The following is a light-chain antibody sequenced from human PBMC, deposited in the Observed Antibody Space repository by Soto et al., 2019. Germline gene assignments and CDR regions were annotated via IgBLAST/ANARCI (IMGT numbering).Light chain of an antibody. CDR2: AAS. Sequence: DIQMTQSPSSVSASVGDRVTITCRASQGIRSWLAWYQQRPGKAPKLLIPAASSLQSAVPSRFGGSGSGTDFTLTISSLQPDDFATYYGQQSDTFPPTFGGGTKVEIK. CDR3: QQSDTFPPT. CDR1: QGIRSW. J-gene: IGKJ4*01. V-gene: IGKV1D-12*01.